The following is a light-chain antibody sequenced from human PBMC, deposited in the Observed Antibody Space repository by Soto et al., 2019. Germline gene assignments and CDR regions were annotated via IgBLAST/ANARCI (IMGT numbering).Light chain of an antibody. J-gene: IGLJ2*01. CDR2: DVS. V-gene: IGLV2-14*03. CDR3: SSYTSNIVI. Sequence: QSALTQPASVSGSRGQSITISCTGTSSDVGGYNYVSWYQQHPGKAPKLMIYDVSNRPSGISNRFSGSKSGNTASLTISGLQAEDEADYYCSSYTSNIVIFGGGTKVTVL. CDR1: SSDVGGYNY.